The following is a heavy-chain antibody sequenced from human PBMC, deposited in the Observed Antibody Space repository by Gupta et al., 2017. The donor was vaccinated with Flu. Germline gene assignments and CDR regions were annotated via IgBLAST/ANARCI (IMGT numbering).Heavy chain of an antibody. CDR3: ASSGSSGWYLCY. J-gene: IGHJ4*02. V-gene: IGHV4-34*01. CDR2: INHSGST. D-gene: IGHD6-19*01. Sequence: GLEWIGEINHSGSTNYNPSLKSRVTISVDTSKNQFSLKLSSVTAADTAVYYCASSGSSGWYLCYWGQGTLVTVSS.